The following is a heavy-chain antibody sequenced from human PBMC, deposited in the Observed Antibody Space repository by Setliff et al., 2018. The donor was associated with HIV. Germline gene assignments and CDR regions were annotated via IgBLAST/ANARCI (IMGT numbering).Heavy chain of an antibody. CDR1: GYTFTSYY. Sequence: ASVKVSCKASGYTFTSYYMHWVRQAPGQGLEWMGIINPSGGSTSYAQKFQGRVTMTRDTSTSTVYMELSSLRSEDTAVDYRARAGVGGYSGYDRDYYYYMDVWGKGTTVTVSS. V-gene: IGHV1-46*01. J-gene: IGHJ6*03. CDR3: ARAGVGGYSGYDRDYYYYMDV. CDR2: INPSGGST. D-gene: IGHD5-12*01.